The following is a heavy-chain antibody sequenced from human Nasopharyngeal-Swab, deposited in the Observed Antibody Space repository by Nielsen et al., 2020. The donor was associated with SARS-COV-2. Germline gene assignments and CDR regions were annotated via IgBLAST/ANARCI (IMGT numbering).Heavy chain of an antibody. CDR3: AKGDYSDYFFDY. Sequence: GGSPRLSCAASGFTFSSHAMTWVRQAPGKGLEWVSAISGGGANTYYADSVKGRFTISRDNSQNTLYLQMNSLRAEDTAVYHCAKGDYSDYFFDYWGQGTLVTVSS. CDR1: GFTFSSHA. CDR2: ISGGGANT. V-gene: IGHV3-23*01. J-gene: IGHJ4*02. D-gene: IGHD4-11*01.